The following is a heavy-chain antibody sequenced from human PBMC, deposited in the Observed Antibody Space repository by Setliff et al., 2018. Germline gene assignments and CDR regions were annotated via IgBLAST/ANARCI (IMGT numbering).Heavy chain of an antibody. CDR3: SRLVRYCTATTCQRLLGEEF. V-gene: IGHV1-18*01. D-gene: IGHD2-8*02. Sequence: ASVKVSCKASGYTFVNYGITWVRQAPGQGLEWMGWIGAYTGKSNYAHKFQGRMTLTTDTSTGTAYMELRSLRSEDTAVYYCSRLVRYCTATTCQRLLGEEFWGQGTLVTVSS. J-gene: IGHJ4*02. CDR2: IGAYTGKS. CDR1: GYTFVNYG.